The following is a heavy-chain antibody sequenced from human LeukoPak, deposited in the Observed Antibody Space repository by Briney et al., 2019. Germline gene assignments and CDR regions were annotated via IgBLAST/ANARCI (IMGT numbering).Heavy chain of an antibody. CDR1: GFTFSSYS. J-gene: IGHJ3*02. CDR2: ISSSSSYI. D-gene: IGHD5-18*01. CDR3: ARARSSYGYGDAFDI. Sequence: HPGGSLRLSCAASGFTFSSYSMNWVRQAPGKGLEWVSSISSSSSYIYYADSVKGRFTISRDNSKNTLYLQMNSLRAEDTAVYYCARARSSYGYGDAFDIWGQGTMVTVSS. V-gene: IGHV3-21*01.